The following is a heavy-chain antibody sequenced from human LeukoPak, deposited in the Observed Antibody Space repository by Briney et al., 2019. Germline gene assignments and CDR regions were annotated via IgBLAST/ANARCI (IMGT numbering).Heavy chain of an antibody. D-gene: IGHD3-10*02. CDR2: ISSSGSTI. CDR3: AELGITMIGGV. J-gene: IGHJ6*04. CDR1: GFTFSSYE. V-gene: IGHV3-48*03. Sequence: PGGSLRLSCAASGFTFSSYEMNWVRQAPGKGLEWVSYISSSGSTIYYADSVKGRFAVSRDNAKNSLYLQMNSLRAEDTAVYYCAELGITMIGGVWGKGTTVTISS.